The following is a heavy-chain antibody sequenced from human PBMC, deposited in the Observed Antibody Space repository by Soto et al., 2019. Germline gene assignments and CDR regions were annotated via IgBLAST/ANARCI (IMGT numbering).Heavy chain of an antibody. CDR1: GFTFSSYG. J-gene: IGHJ6*02. V-gene: IGHV3-33*01. CDR3: ARESLDYYGMDV. D-gene: IGHD6-13*01. Sequence: QVQLVESGGGVVQPGRSLRLSCAASGFTFSSYGMHWVRQAPGKGLEWVAVIWYDGSNKYYADSVKGRFTISRDNSKNTLYLQMNSLRAEGTAVYYCARESLDYYGMDVWGQGTTVTVSS. CDR2: IWYDGSNK.